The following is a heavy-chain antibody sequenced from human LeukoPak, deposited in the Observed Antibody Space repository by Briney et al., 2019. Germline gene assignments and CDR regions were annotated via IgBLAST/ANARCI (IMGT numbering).Heavy chain of an antibody. CDR3: ARGYSGSGSRPFDY. CDR2: ISSGSSTI. CDR1: GFTFNSYS. D-gene: IGHD3-10*01. J-gene: IGHJ4*02. V-gene: IGHV3-48*01. Sequence: GGSLRLSCAASGFTFNSYSMNWVRQAPGKGLEWVSYISSGSSTIYYADSVKGRFTISRDNAKTSLYLQMNSLRAEDTAVYYCARGYSGSGSRPFDYWGQGTLVTVSS.